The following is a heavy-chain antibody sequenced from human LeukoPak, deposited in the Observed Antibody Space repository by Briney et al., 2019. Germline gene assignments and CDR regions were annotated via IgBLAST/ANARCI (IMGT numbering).Heavy chain of an antibody. CDR2: IYYSGST. J-gene: IGHJ4*02. CDR3: ARDRYGDADY. V-gene: IGHV4-59*01. D-gene: IGHD4-17*01. Sequence: SETLSLTCTVSSGSISTYFWSWIRQPPGKGLEWIGYIYYSGSTNYNPSLKSRVTISVDTSKNQFSLKLSSVTAADTAVYYCARDRYGDADYWGQGTLVTVSS. CDR1: SGSISTYF.